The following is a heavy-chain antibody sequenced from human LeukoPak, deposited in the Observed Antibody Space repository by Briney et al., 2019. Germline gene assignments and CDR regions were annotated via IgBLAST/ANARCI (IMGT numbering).Heavy chain of an antibody. V-gene: IGHV4-59*01. D-gene: IGHD2/OR15-2a*01. CDR1: GGSISSYY. J-gene: IGHJ4*02. CDR2: IYYSGST. CDR3: ARAKSAELFDY. Sequence: SETLSLTCTVSGGSISSYYWSWIRQTPGKGLEWIGYIYYSGSTNYNPSLKSRVTISVDTSKNQFSLKLSSVTAADTAVYYCARAKSAELFDYWGQGTLVTVSS.